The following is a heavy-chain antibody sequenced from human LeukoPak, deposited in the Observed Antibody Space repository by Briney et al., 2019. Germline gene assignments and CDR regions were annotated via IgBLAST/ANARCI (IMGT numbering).Heavy chain of an antibody. Sequence: GGSLRLSCAASGFTFSSYAMSWVRQAPGKGLEWVSAISGSGGSTYYADSVKGRFTISRDNSKNTLYLEMNSLRAEDTAIYYCAKMKGHPLQKYYMDVWGQGTTVTVSS. CDR3: AKMKGHPLQKYYMDV. CDR1: GFTFSSYA. V-gene: IGHV3-23*01. CDR2: ISGSGGST. J-gene: IGHJ6*01. D-gene: IGHD2/OR15-2a*01.